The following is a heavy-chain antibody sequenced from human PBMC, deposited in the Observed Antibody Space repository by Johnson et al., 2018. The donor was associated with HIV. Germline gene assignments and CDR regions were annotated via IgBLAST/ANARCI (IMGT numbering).Heavy chain of an antibody. CDR3: TTLLGGVAFDI. J-gene: IGHJ3*02. Sequence: VQLVESGGGLVQPGGSLRLSCAASGFTVSSNYMSWVRQAPGKGLEWVSVIYSGGSTYYADSVKGRFTISRDNSTNPLYLQLNSLKTEDTAVYYCTTLLGGVAFDIWGQGTMVTVSS. V-gene: IGHV3-66*04. CDR1: GFTVSSNY. D-gene: IGHD3-16*01. CDR2: IYSGGST.